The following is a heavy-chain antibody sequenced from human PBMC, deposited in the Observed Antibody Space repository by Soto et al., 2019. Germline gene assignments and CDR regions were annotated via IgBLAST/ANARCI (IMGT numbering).Heavy chain of an antibody. J-gene: IGHJ4*02. Sequence: QITWKESGHTLVRPTQTLTLTCAFSGFSLSSSGVGVGWIRQPPGKALEWLAVIYWDDSKHYSPSLRSRLTITKDTSKNQVVLTMTNMDPMDTGTYYCAHKGPEDWPLDYWGQGTLVTVSS. CDR3: AHKGPEDWPLDY. CDR2: IYWDDSK. CDR1: GFSLSSSGVG. V-gene: IGHV2-5*02. D-gene: IGHD3-9*01.